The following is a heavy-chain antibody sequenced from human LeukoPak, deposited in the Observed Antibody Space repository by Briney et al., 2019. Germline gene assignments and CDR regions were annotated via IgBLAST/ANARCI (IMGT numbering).Heavy chain of an antibody. CDR3: ARPGRTSGSYQPYFDY. CDR2: IYPGDSDA. CDR1: GYNFPSQW. Sequence: GESLKISCKGSGYNFPSQWIGWVRQMPGKGLEWMGIIYPGDSDARYRPSFQGQVTISADKSISTAYLQWSSLKASDTAMYYCARPGRTSGSYQPYFDYWGQGTLVTVSS. V-gene: IGHV5-51*01. J-gene: IGHJ4*02. D-gene: IGHD1-26*01.